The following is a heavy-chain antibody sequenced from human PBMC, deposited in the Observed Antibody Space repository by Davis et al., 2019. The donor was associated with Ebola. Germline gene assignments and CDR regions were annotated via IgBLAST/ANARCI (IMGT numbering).Heavy chain of an antibody. CDR3: ARGAARYCSSTSCYRGTRWFDP. D-gene: IGHD2-2*02. V-gene: IGHV4-34*01. J-gene: IGHJ5*02. CDR2: IFHSGST. CDR1: GGSFSGYY. Sequence: SETLSLTCAVYGGSFSGYYWSWIRQPPGKGLEWIGKIFHSGSTNYNSSLESRVTISVDTSKNQFSLKLSSVTAADTAVYYCARGAARYCSSTSCYRGTRWFDPWGQGTLVTVSS.